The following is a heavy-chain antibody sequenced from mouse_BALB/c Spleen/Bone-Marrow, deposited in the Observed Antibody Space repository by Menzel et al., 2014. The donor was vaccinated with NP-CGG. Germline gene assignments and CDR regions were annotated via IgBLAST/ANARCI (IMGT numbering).Heavy chain of an antibody. V-gene: IGHV1-54*01. CDR3: ARRDYRCDVGPFDY. D-gene: IGHD2-14*01. J-gene: IGHJ2*01. CDR1: GYAFTNFW. CDR2: INPGSGIT. Sequence: QVQLKESGAELVRPGTSVKVSCKASGYAFTNFWIEWVKERPGQGLEWIGVINPGSGITNYNERFEGKATLTADKSSSTAYMQLSSLTSDDSAVYFCARRDYRCDVGPFDYWGQGTTLTVSS.